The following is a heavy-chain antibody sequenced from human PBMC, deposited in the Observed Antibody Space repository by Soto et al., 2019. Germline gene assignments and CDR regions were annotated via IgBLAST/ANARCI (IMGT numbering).Heavy chain of an antibody. J-gene: IGHJ4*02. CDR3: VRRVDPANYFDY. V-gene: IGHV5-51*01. D-gene: IGHD2-2*01. CDR1: GYTFTNHW. CDR2: IHPSDSDA. Sequence: GESLKISCKGSGYTFTNHWIGWVRQMPGKGLEWMGLIHPSDSDARYNPSFQGQVTIAVDKSISIAYLQWSSLKASDSAIYYCVRRVDPANYFDYWGPGTLVTVSS.